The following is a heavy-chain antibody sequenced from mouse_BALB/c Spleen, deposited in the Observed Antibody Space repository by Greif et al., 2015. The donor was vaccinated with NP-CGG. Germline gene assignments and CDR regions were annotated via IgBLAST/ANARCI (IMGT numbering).Heavy chain of an antibody. J-gene: IGHJ2*01. D-gene: IGHD2-1*01. CDR1: GFTFSSYG. V-gene: IGHV5-6-3*01. CDR2: INSNGGST. Sequence: EVKLVESGGGLVQPGGSLKLSCAASGFTFSSYGMSWVRQTPDKRLELVATINSNGGSTYYPDSVKGRFTISRDNAKNTLYLQMSSLKSEDTAMYYRARGYGNYGDYWGQGTTLTVSS. CDR3: ARGYGNYGDY.